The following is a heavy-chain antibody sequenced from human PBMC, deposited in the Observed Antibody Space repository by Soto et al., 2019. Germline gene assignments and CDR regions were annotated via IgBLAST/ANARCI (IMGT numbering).Heavy chain of an antibody. J-gene: IGHJ4*02. CDR1: AFTFTSSA. V-gene: IGHV3-23*01. Sequence: EVQLLESGGGLVQPGGSLRLSCAASAFTFTSSAMTWVRLAPGKGLEWVSTITDAGDSTYYADSVKGRFTISRDDSKNTVFLQMSGLRAEDTAVYYCVKGGWGTVVDYWGQGTLVTVSS. CDR2: ITDAGDST. D-gene: IGHD3-16*01. CDR3: VKGGWGTVVDY.